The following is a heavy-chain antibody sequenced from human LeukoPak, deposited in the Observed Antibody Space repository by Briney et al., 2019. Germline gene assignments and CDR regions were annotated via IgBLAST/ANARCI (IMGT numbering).Heavy chain of an antibody. Sequence: GRSLRLSCAASGFTFDDYAMHWVRQAPGKGLEWVSGISWNSGSIGYADSVKGRFTISRDNAKNSLYLQMNSLRAEDTALYYCAKGSHYHYGMDVWGQGTTVTVSS. CDR3: AKGSHYHYGMDV. J-gene: IGHJ6*02. CDR2: ISWNSGSI. CDR1: GFTFDDYA. V-gene: IGHV3-9*01. D-gene: IGHD1-26*01.